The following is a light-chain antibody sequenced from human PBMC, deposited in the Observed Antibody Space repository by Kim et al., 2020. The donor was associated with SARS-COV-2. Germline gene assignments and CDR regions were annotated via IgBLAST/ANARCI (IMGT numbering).Light chain of an antibody. V-gene: IGKV1-39*01. J-gene: IGKJ3*01. CDR3: QQSYITPFT. Sequence: DIQMTQSPSSLSASVGDRVTITCRTSQSISSHLNWYHQKPGRAPKLLIYAASTLQGGVPSRFSGSGSETDFTLTISSLQPEDFGTYFCQQSYITPFTFVPGTKVYIK. CDR2: AAS. CDR1: QSISSH.